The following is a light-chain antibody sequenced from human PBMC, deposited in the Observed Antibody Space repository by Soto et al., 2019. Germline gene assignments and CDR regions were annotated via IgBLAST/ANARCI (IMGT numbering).Light chain of an antibody. J-gene: IGKJ1*01. CDR3: QQYSSYPVWT. CDR2: KAS. Sequence: DIQMTQSPSTLSASVGDRVTITCRASQTISTWLAWYQQRPGKAPKLLVYKASILARGVPSRFSGSGSGTGFTLTISSLQTDDFTTYYCQQYSSYPVWTFGQGKKVEVK. CDR1: QTISTW. V-gene: IGKV1-5*03.